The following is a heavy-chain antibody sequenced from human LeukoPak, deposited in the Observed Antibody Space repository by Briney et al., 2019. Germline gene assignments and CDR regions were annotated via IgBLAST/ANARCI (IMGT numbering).Heavy chain of an antibody. Sequence: PSETLSLTCTVSGGSISSSSYYWGWIRQPPGKGLEWIGSIYYSGSTYYNPSLKSRVTISVDTSKNQFSLKLSSVTAADTAVYYCARYYDLSFGSCWFDPWGQGTLVTVSS. CDR2: IYYSGST. CDR1: GGSISSSSYY. J-gene: IGHJ5*02. V-gene: IGHV4-39*01. CDR3: ARYYDLSFGSCWFDP. D-gene: IGHD3-3*01.